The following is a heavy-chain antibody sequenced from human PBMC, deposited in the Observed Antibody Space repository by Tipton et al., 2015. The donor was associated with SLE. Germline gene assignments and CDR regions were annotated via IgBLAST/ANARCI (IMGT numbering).Heavy chain of an antibody. CDR1: GFTFDDYA. J-gene: IGHJ4*02. D-gene: IGHD3-3*01. CDR2: INWNSYNL. CDR3: AKAIVFWSGYYLFDS. Sequence: SLRLSCAASGFTFDDYAMHWVRQAPGKGLEWVSGINWNSYNLDYADPVRGRFTISRDNAKNSLYLEMNRLRTEDTAFYYCAKAIVFWSGYYLFDSWGQGTLVTVSS. V-gene: IGHV3-9*01.